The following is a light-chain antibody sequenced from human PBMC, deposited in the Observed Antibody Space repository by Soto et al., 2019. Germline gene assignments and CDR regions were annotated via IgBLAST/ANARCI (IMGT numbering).Light chain of an antibody. CDR3: ISYNGSSTSYV. CDR1: RSDIGSYNY. V-gene: IGLV2-14*01. J-gene: IGLJ1*01. CDR2: GVS. Sequence: QSVLTQPASVSGSPGQSITISCSGTRSDIGSYNYVAWYQQFPGKTPKILIYGVSNRPSGVSSRFSGSKSGNTASLTISGPQAEEQPDYYCISYNGSSTSYVFGSGTKVTV.